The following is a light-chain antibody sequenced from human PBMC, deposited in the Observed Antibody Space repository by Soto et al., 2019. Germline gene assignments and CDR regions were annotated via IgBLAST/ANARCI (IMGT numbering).Light chain of an antibody. J-gene: IGKJ4*01. CDR1: QSFRGL. CDR2: DAY. V-gene: IGKV3-20*01. CDR3: HRYGAHQT. Sequence: EIVLTQSPGTLSLSPGERATLSCRASQSFRGLLAWYQQKPGQAPRLLIYDAYNRATGIPPRFSGSGSGTGFTLTISRLDPEDSAVYYCHRYGAHQTFGGGTKVDIK.